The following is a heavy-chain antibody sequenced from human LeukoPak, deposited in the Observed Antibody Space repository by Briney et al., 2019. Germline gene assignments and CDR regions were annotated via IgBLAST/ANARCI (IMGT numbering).Heavy chain of an antibody. Sequence: GGSLRLSYEASGFSFSSYSMNWVRQAPGKGLEWVSSVSTSSRFIFYADSVQGRFTISRDNAKDSLFLQMNSLRAEDTAVYYCVRVSDAYDYFLDYWGQGTLVTVSS. CDR1: GFSFSSYS. CDR2: VSTSSRFI. V-gene: IGHV3-21*01. CDR3: VRVSDAYDYFLDY. J-gene: IGHJ4*02. D-gene: IGHD5-12*01.